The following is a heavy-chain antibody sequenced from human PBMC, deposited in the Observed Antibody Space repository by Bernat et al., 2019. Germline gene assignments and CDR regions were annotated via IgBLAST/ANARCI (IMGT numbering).Heavy chain of an antibody. Sequence: QVQLQESGPGLVKPSQTLSLTCTVSGGSISSGSYYWSWIRQHPGKGLEWIGYIYYSGSTYYNPSLKSRVTISVDTSKNQFSLKLSSVTAADTAVYYCARESRYYYDSSGYSNWYFDLWGRGTLVTVSS. J-gene: IGHJ2*01. D-gene: IGHD3-22*01. CDR1: GGSISSGSYY. CDR2: IYYSGST. CDR3: ARESRYYYDSSGYSNWYFDL. V-gene: IGHV4-31*03.